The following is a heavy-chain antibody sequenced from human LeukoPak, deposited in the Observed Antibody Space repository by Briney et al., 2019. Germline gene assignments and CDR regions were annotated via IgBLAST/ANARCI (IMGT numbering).Heavy chain of an antibody. J-gene: IGHJ4*02. CDR2: IYFTGIT. CDR3: ARQAAVDY. Sequence: SETLSLTCTVSGDSISSPNYYLAWIRQPPGEGLQWVGSIYFTGITYYNSSLKSRVTISVETSKNQFSLKLSPVTAADTAVYYCARQAAVDYWGQGTLVTVSS. D-gene: IGHD6-25*01. V-gene: IGHV4-39*01. CDR1: GDSISSPNYY.